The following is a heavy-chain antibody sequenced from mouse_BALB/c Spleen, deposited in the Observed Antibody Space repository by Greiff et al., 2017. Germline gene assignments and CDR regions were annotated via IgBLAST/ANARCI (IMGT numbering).Heavy chain of an antibody. CDR2: IYPGDGDT. J-gene: IGHJ1*01. V-gene: IGHV1-80*01. D-gene: IGHD2-4*01. CDR1: GYAFSSYW. Sequence: QVQLQQSGAELVRPGSSVKISCKASGYAFSSYWMNWVKQRPGPGLEWIGQIYPGDGDTNYNGKFKGKATLTADKSSSTAYMQLSSLTSEDSAVYFCAREGITSRYFDVWGAGTTVTVSS. CDR3: AREGITSRYFDV.